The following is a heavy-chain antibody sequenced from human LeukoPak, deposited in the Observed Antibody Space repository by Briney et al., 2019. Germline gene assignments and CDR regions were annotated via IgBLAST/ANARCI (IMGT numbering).Heavy chain of an antibody. Sequence: GGSLRLSCAASGFTFSGYIMNWVRQAPGKGLEWISFIGTSGNTIYYADSAKGRFTISRDNSKNTLYVQMNSLRAEDTAVYYCAKSVGIIRRGAFDIWGQGTMVTVSS. CDR2: IGTSGNTI. CDR1: GFTFSGYI. D-gene: IGHD3-10*01. V-gene: IGHV3-48*01. CDR3: AKSVGIIRRGAFDI. J-gene: IGHJ3*02.